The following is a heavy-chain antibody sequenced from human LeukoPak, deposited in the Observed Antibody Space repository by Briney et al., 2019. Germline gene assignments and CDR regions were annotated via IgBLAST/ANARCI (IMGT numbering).Heavy chain of an antibody. CDR2: IYHSGST. D-gene: IGHD4-11*01. CDR1: GFTFSSYA. V-gene: IGHV4-38-2*02. Sequence: GSLRLSCAASGFTFSSYAMSWVRQAPGKGLEWIGSIYHSGSTYYNPSPKSRVTISVDTSKNQFSLKLSSVTAADTAVYYCARELEYGNDFDYWGQGTLVTVSS. CDR3: ARELEYGNDFDY. J-gene: IGHJ4*02.